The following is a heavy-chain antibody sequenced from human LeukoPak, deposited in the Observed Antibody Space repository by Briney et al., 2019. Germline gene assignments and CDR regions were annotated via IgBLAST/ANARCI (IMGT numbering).Heavy chain of an antibody. CDR1: GFTVSSNY. CDR2: IYSGGST. Sequence: GGSLRLSCAASGFTVSSNYMSWVRQAPGKGLEWVSVIYSGGSTYYADSVKGRFTISRDNSKNTLYLQMNSLRAEDTAVYYCAREGYCSSTSCYTLGDAFDIWGQGTMVTVSS. CDR3: AREGYCSSTSCYTLGDAFDI. D-gene: IGHD2-2*02. V-gene: IGHV3-53*01. J-gene: IGHJ3*02.